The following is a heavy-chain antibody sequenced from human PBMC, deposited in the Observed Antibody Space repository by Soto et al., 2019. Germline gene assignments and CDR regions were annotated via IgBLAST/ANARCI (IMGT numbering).Heavy chain of an antibody. J-gene: IGHJ4*02. CDR1: GGSISSGGYY. V-gene: IGHV4-31*03. D-gene: IGHD7-27*01. CDR3: ARSHRDNWGSPDYFDY. CDR2: IYYNGDT. Sequence: SETLSLTCTVSGGSISSGGYYWSWIRQHPEKGHEWIGYIYYNGDTYYNTSLKSRVSISIDTSKNQFSLRLTSVTAADTAVYYCARSHRDNWGSPDYFDYWGQGTLVTVSS.